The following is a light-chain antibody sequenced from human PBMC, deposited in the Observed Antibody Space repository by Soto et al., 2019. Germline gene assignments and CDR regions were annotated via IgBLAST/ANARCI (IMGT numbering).Light chain of an antibody. Sequence: QSVLTQPPSASGTPGQRVTISCSGSTSNIGNHYVSWYQQLPGTAPKLLIYNNNQRPSGVPDRFSGSLSGTSASLAVSGLRYEDDADYYCAEWDDSLSGLFGGGTKLTVL. CDR2: NNN. CDR1: TSNIGNHY. V-gene: IGLV1-47*02. J-gene: IGLJ2*01. CDR3: AEWDDSLSGL.